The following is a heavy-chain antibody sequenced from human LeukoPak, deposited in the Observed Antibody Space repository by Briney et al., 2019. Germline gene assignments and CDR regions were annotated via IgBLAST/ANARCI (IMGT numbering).Heavy chain of an antibody. Sequence: GGSLRLSCGASGFIFSKYGMHWVRQAPGKGLEWVAVISYDGSNKYYADSVKGRFTISRDNSKNTLYLQMNSLRAEDTAVYYCAKEGHNYYYYYMDVWGKGTTVTVSS. CDR2: ISYDGSNK. V-gene: IGHV3-30*18. CDR1: GFIFSKYG. CDR3: AKEGHNYYYYYMDV. J-gene: IGHJ6*03.